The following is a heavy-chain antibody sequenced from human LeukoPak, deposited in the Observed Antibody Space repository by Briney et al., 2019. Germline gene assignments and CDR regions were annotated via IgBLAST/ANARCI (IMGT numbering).Heavy chain of an antibody. V-gene: IGHV4-30-2*01. J-gene: IGHJ3*02. CDR3: ARDLTLAPEAQDAFDI. CDR1: GGSISSGGYY. D-gene: IGHD3-10*01. CDR2: IYHSGST. Sequence: PSETLSLTCTVSGGSISSGGYYWSWIRQPPGKGLEWIGYIYHSGSTYYNPSLKSRVTISVDRSKNQFSLKLSSVTAADTAVYYCARDLTLAPEAQDAFDIWGQGTMVTVSS.